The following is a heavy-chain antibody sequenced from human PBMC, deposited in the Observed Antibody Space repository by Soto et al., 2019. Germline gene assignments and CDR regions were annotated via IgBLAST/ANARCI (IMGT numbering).Heavy chain of an antibody. J-gene: IGHJ6*02. V-gene: IGHV3-53*01. CDR2: IYSGGST. CDR1: GFTVSSNY. Sequence: GGSLRLSCAASGFTVSSNYMSWVRQAPGKGLEWVSVIYSGGSTYYADSVKGRFTISRDSSKNTLYLQMNSLRAEDTAVYYCARDRRFLEWSDYGMDVWGQGTTVTVSS. D-gene: IGHD3-3*01. CDR3: ARDRRFLEWSDYGMDV.